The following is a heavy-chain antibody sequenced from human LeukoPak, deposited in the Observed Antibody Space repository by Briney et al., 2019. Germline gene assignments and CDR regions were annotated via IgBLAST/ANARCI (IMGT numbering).Heavy chain of an antibody. Sequence: ASVKVSCKASGYTFTSYGISWVRQAPGQGLEWMGWISAYNGNTNYAQKLQGRVTMTTDTSTSTAYMELRSLGSDDTAVYYCARVGAVARRLYYFDYWGQGTLVTVSS. D-gene: IGHD6-19*01. CDR3: ARVGAVARRLYYFDY. CDR1: GYTFTSYG. V-gene: IGHV1-18*01. CDR2: ISAYNGNT. J-gene: IGHJ4*02.